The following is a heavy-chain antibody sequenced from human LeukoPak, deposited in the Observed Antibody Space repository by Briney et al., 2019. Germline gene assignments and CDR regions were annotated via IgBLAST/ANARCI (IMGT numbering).Heavy chain of an antibody. CDR1: GFTFSSYG. V-gene: IGHV3-23*01. J-gene: IGHJ4*02. CDR3: AKTRLTEQRSGSYFDY. D-gene: IGHD6-25*01. CDR2: ISGSGGST. Sequence: GGSLRLSCAASGFTFSSYGMSWVRQAPGKGLEWVSAISGSGGSTYYADSVKGRFTISRDNSKNTLYLQMNSLRAEDTAVYYCAKTRLTEQRSGSYFDYWGQGTLVTVSS.